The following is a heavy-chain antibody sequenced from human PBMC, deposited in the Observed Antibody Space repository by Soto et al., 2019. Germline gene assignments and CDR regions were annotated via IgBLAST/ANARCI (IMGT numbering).Heavy chain of an antibody. Sequence: QVQLQESGPGLVKPSQTLSLTCSVSGDSIRGGCRYWNWIRHVPGKGLEWIGYVYHSGSPLYNPSLRGQFTISIDTSKNLLALRLISVTAADTALYYGARDTGLAPTVWGYWGHGTQVTVSS. CDR3: ARDTGLAPTVWGY. CDR2: VYHSGSP. D-gene: IGHD7-27*01. J-gene: IGHJ4*03. CDR1: GDSIRGGCRY. V-gene: IGHV4-31*01.